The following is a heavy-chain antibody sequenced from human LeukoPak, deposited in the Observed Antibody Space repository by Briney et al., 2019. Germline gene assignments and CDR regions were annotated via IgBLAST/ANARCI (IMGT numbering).Heavy chain of an antibody. CDR1: GFTFSDYY. Sequence: GGPLRLSCAASGFTFSDYYMDWVRQAPGKGLEWVANIKYDGSEKYYVDSVRGRFTISRDNAKNSLYLQMNSLTPEDTAVYFCAKDCSGGSCYDYWGQGTMDAVSS. V-gene: IGHV3-7*04. CDR3: AKDCSGGSCYDY. CDR2: IKYDGSEK. J-gene: IGHJ4*02. D-gene: IGHD2-15*01.